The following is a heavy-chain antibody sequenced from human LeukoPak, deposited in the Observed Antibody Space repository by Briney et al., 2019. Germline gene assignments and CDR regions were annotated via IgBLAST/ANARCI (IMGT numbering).Heavy chain of an antibody. J-gene: IGHJ4*02. CDR1: GYTFTSYY. D-gene: IGHD6-6*01. CDR3: ATVKFRSSDFDY. Sequence: ASVKVSCKASGYTFTSYYMHWVRQAPGQGLEWMGIINPSGGSTSYAQKFQGRVTMTEDTSTDTAYMELSSLRSEDTAVYYCATVKFRSSDFDYWGQGTLVTVSS. V-gene: IGHV1-46*01. CDR2: INPSGGST.